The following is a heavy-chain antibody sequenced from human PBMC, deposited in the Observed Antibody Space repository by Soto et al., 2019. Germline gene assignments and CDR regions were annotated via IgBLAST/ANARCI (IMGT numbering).Heavy chain of an antibody. D-gene: IGHD4-17*01. J-gene: IGHJ3*01. V-gene: IGHV3-21*01. CDR3: ARYYRHYGLFDEFDV. Sequence: EVQLVESGGGLVKPGGSLRLSCAASGFTFKNYGMTWVRQAPGKGLEWVSSITSSSRYIYYADSLKGRFTISRDNAKNSVYLQMNSLRAEDTAVYYCARYYRHYGLFDEFDVWRQGTMVIVSS. CDR2: ITSSSRYI. CDR1: GFTFKNYG.